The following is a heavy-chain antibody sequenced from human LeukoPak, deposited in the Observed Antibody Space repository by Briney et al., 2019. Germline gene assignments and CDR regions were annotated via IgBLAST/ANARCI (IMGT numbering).Heavy chain of an antibody. CDR2: ISSSSSYI. CDR3: ARDLALGYYGMDV. Sequence: GGSLRLSCAASGFTFSSYSMNWVRQAPGKGLEWVSSISSSSSYIYYADSVKGRFTISRDNAKNSLYLQMNSPRAEDTAVYYCARDLALGYYGMDVWGKGTTVTVSS. V-gene: IGHV3-21*01. J-gene: IGHJ6*04. CDR1: GFTFSSYS.